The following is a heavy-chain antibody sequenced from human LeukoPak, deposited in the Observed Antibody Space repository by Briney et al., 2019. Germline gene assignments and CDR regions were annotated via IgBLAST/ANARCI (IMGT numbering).Heavy chain of an antibody. D-gene: IGHD6-19*01. CDR1: GFTLSSYW. Sequence: GGSLRLSCAASGFTLSSYWMSWVRQAPGKGLEWVANIKRDGSEKYYVDSVKGRFTISRDNAKNSLYLQMNSLRAEDTAVYYCARNVVWWLVDWGQGTLVTVSS. J-gene: IGHJ4*02. V-gene: IGHV3-7*03. CDR2: IKRDGSEK. CDR3: ARNVVWWLVD.